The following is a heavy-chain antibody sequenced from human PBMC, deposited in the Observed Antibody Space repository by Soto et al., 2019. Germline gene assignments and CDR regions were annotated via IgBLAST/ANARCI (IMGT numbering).Heavy chain of an antibody. V-gene: IGHV3-30*18. Sequence: GGPLKTSCAASGLTFIPYDMTWAGRAPGKGLDGVAVIQYDGSNKYYADSVKGRFTISRDNSKNTLYLQMNSLRAEDTAVYYCAKASEADYLWDIVVVVAANHGMDVWGQGTTVTVSS. CDR2: IQYDGSNK. J-gene: IGHJ6*02. CDR1: GLTFIPYD. D-gene: IGHD2-15*01. CDR3: AKASEADYLWDIVVVVAANHGMDV.